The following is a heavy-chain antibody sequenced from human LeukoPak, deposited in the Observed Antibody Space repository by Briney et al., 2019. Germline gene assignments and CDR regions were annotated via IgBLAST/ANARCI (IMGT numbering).Heavy chain of an antibody. CDR3: ARLTAGTMGGWFDP. CDR2: IYYSGST. CDR1: GGSISSGSYY. J-gene: IGHJ5*02. V-gene: IGHV4-61*09. D-gene: IGHD6-13*01. Sequence: SQTLSLTCTVSGGSISSGSYYWSWIRQPAGKGLEWIGYIYYSGSTNYNPSLKSRVTISVDTSKNQFSLKLSSVTAADTAVYYCARLTAGTMGGWFDPWGQGTLVTVSS.